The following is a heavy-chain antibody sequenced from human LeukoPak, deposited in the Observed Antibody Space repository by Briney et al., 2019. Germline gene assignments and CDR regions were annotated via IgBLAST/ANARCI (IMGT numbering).Heavy chain of an antibody. V-gene: IGHV1-2*04. D-gene: IGHD2-2*01. CDR1: GYTFTGYY. CDR3: ARGLGYCSSTSCSRGNYHPRD. CDR2: INPNSGGT. Sequence: ASVTVSCKASGYTFTGYYMHWVRQAPGQGLEWMGWINPNSGGTNYAQKFQGWVTMTRDTSISTAYMELSRLRSDDTAVYYCARGLGYCSSTSCSRGNYHPRDWGQGTLVTVSS. J-gene: IGHJ4*02.